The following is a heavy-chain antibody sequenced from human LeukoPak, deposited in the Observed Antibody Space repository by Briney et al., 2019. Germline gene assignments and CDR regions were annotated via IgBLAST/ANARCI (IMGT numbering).Heavy chain of an antibody. V-gene: IGHV1-2*04. D-gene: IGHD3-10*01. CDR1: GYTFTGYY. Sequence: ASVKVSCKASGYTFTGYYMHWVRQAPGQGLEWMGWINPNSGGTNYAQKFQGWVTMTRDTSISTAYMELSRLRSDDTAVYYCARAGLLWFGEVGRDPHYFDYWGQGTLVTVSS. CDR3: ARAGLLWFGEVGRDPHYFDY. J-gene: IGHJ4*02. CDR2: INPNSGGT.